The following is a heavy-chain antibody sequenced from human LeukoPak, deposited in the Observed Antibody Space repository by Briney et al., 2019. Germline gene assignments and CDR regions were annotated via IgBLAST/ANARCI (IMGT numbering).Heavy chain of an antibody. D-gene: IGHD5-12*01. CDR2: MNPNSGNT. V-gene: IGHV1-8*02. CDR1: GYTFTNYG. J-gene: IGHJ5*02. CDR3: ARVGVATLSNWFDP. Sequence: ASVKVSCKASGYTFTNYGINWVRQATGQGLEWMGWMNPNSGNTGYAQKFQGRVTMTRNTSISTAYMELSSLRSEDTAVYYCARVGVATLSNWFDPWGQGTLVTVSS.